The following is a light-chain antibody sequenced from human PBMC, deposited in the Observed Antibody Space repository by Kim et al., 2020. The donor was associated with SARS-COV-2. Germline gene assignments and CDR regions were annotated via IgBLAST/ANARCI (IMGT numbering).Light chain of an antibody. CDR2: AAS. V-gene: IGKV3-20*01. Sequence: EIVLTQSPGTLSLSPGERATLSCRASQSVSRNYLAWYQQKPGQAPRLVIYAASSRATGIPDRFSGSGSGTDFTFTISRLEPEDFAAYYCQHYSDSPPWTFGQGTKVEIK. CDR3: QHYSDSPPWT. CDR1: QSVSRNY. J-gene: IGKJ1*01.